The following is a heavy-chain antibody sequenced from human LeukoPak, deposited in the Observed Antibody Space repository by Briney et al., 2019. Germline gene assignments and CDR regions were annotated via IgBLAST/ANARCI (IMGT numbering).Heavy chain of an antibody. CDR2: IIPILGIA. V-gene: IGHV1-69*04. CDR1: GGTFSSYA. D-gene: IGHD3-16*01. Sequence: SVKVSCKASGGTFSSYAISWVRQAPGQGLEWMGRIIPILGIANYAQKFQGRVTITADKSTSTAYMELSSLRSEDTAVYYCASRHSMGEVELFGAFDIWGQGTMVTVSS. CDR3: ASRHSMGEVELFGAFDI. J-gene: IGHJ3*02.